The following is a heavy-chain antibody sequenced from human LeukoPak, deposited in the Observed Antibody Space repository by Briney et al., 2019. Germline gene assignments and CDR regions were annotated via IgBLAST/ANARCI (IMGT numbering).Heavy chain of an antibody. J-gene: IGHJ4*02. CDR3: AKGSGSYYEGFPFDY. V-gene: IGHV3-9*03. D-gene: IGHD1-26*01. CDR2: ISWNSGSI. CDR1: GFTFSDYA. Sequence: GGSLRLSCAASGFTFSDYAMHWVRQAPGKGLEWVSCISWNSGSICYADSVKGRFTISRDNAKNSLYLQMNSLRAEDVALYNCAKGSGSYYEGFPFDYWGQGTLVTVSS.